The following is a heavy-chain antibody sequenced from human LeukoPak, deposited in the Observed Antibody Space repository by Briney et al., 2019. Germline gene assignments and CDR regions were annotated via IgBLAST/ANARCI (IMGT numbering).Heavy chain of an antibody. CDR3: ATSRFAYVDAFDI. CDR1: GYTLTELS. J-gene: IGHJ3*02. V-gene: IGHV1-24*01. D-gene: IGHD3-16*01. CDR2: FDPEDGET. Sequence: ASVKVSCTVSGYTLTELSMHWVRQAPGKGLEWMGGFDPEDGETIYAQKFQGRVTMTEDTSTDTAYMELSSLRSEDTAFYYCATSRFAYVDAFDIWGQGTMVTVSS.